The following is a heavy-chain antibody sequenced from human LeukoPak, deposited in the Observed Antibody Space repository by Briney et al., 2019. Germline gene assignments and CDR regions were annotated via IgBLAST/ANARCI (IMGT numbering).Heavy chain of an antibody. V-gene: IGHV5-51*01. D-gene: IGHD6-13*01. J-gene: IGHJ4*02. CDR3: ARQVLSHSSGWSPNFDY. CDR2: IYPGDSDT. Sequence: GESLKISCKGSGYSFTSYWTGWVRQMPGKGLEWMGIIYPGDSDTRYSPSFQGQVTISADKSISTAYLQWSSLKASDTAMYYCARQVLSHSSGWSPNFDYWGQGTLVTVSS. CDR1: GYSFTSYW.